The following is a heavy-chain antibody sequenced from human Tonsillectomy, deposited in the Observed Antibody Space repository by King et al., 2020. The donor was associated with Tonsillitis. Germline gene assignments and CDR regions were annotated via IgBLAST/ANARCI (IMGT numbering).Heavy chain of an antibody. CDR3: ARLRLGSTNYSYSGMDV. Sequence: GQLVQSGAEVKKPGASVKVSCKASGYTFTNYGISWVRQAPGQGLEWMGWISAYNGNTNYPQKLQGRVTMATDTSASTAYMELRSLRSDDTAVYYCARLRLGSTNYSYSGMDVWGQGTTVTVSS. CDR2: ISAYNGNT. CDR1: GYTFTNYG. D-gene: IGHD4-17*01. V-gene: IGHV1-18*01. J-gene: IGHJ6*02.